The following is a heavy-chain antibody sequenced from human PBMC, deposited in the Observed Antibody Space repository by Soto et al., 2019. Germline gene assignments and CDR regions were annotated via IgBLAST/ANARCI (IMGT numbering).Heavy chain of an antibody. Sequence: GESLKISGGGYGYNFAGYWIAFVRHMPGKCLELIGIIYSSDSDTRYRPSFQGQVTISADKSISSAYLQWSSLRASDTAMYYCARGGVSTRTFDYWGQGTPVTVSS. D-gene: IGHD3-3*01. V-gene: IGHV5-51*01. CDR1: GYNFAGYW. CDR2: IYSSDSDT. J-gene: IGHJ4*02. CDR3: ARGGVSTRTFDY.